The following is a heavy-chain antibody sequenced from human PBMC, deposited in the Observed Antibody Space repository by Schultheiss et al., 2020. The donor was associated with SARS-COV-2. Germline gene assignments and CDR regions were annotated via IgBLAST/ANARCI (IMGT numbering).Heavy chain of an antibody. CDR1: GGSVSSGSYY. CDR3: AREGTIVVVPAAIDAFDI. CDR2: IYYSGST. Sequence: SQTLSLTCTVSGGSVSSGSYYWSWIRQPPGKGLEWIGSIYYSGSTYYNPSLKSRVTISVDTSKNQFSLKLSSVTAADTAVYYCAREGTIVVVPAAIDAFDIWGQGTMVTVSS. J-gene: IGHJ3*02. V-gene: IGHV4-39*02. D-gene: IGHD2-2*02.